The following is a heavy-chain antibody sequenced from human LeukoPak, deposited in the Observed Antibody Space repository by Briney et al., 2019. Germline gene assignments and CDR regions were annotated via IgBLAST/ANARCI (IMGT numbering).Heavy chain of an antibody. Sequence: GGSLRLSCAASGFTFSSYSMNWVRQAPGRGPEWVSSISSSSSYIYYADSVKGRFTISRDNSKNTLYLQMNSLRAEDTAVYYCARGPQGKSGSPPYYFDYWGQGTLVTVSS. CDR1: GFTFSSYS. V-gene: IGHV3-21*01. D-gene: IGHD1-26*01. CDR3: ARGPQGKSGSPPYYFDY. CDR2: ISSSSSYI. J-gene: IGHJ4*02.